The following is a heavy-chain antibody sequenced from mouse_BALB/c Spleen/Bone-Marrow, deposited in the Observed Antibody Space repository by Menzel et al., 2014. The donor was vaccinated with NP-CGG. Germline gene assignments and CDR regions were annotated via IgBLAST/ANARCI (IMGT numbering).Heavy chain of an antibody. CDR1: GYTFTGYW. CDR2: IYPGDGDT. CDR3: ARGNYEGAMDY. J-gene: IGHJ4*01. D-gene: IGHD2-4*01. V-gene: IGHV1-87*01. Sequence: VKLQESGAELARPGASVKLSCKASGYTFTGYWMQWVKQRPGQGLEWIGAIYPGDGDTRYTQKFKGKATLTAEKSSSTAYMQLSSLASEDSAVYYCARGNYEGAMDYWGQGTAVTVSS.